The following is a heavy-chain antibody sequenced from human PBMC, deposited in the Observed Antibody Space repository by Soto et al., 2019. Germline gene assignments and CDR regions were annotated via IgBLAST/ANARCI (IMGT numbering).Heavy chain of an antibody. CDR1: GFTFSNAW. Sequence: EVQLVESGGGLVKPGGSLRLSCAASGFTFSNAWMSWVRQAPGKGLEWVGRIKSKTDGGTTDYAAPVKGRFTISRDDSKDTLYLHMNRLTTEHTAAYYCTPDNGFGEFHYSYYGMDVWGQGTTVPGSS. CDR3: TPDNGFGEFHYSYYGMDV. D-gene: IGHD3-10*01. J-gene: IGHJ6*02. CDR2: IKSKTDGGTT. V-gene: IGHV3-15*01.